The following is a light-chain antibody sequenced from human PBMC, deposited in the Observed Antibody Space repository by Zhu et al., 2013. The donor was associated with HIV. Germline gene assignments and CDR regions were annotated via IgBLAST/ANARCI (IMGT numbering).Light chain of an antibody. J-gene: IGKJ4*01. CDR2: GAS. CDR3: QQRSKWPPLT. CDR1: QSVGSN. Sequence: ERVLTQSPATLSASPGERATLSCRASQSVGSNLAWYHQKAGRAPRLLIYGASTRATGIPARFSGSGSGTEFTLTISSLQSEDFAVYYCQQRSKWPPLTFGGGTKVEIK. V-gene: IGKV3-15*01.